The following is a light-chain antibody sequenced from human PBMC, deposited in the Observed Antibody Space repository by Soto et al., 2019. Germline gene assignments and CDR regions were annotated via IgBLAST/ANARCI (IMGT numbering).Light chain of an antibody. V-gene: IGKV1-9*01. CDR1: QGISSD. Sequence: DIQLTQSPSFLSASVGDRVTITCRASQGISSDLAWYQQKPRKAPEVLIFGASTLQSGVPSRFSGSGSGTEFTLTISSLQPEDFATYYCQQLMSYPITFGQGTRLEIK. J-gene: IGKJ5*01. CDR2: GAS. CDR3: QQLMSYPIT.